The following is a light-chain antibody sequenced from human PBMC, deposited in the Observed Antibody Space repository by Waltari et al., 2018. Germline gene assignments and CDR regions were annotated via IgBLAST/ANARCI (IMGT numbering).Light chain of an antibody. V-gene: IGKV2-28*01. CDR2: LGS. J-gene: IGKJ4*01. CDR1: QSHLSRHGYNY. Sequence: DIVMTQSPLSLPVTPGEPASISCRSSQSHLSRHGYNYLSWYLHRPGQSPQLLIYLGSTRASGVPDRFSGSGSGTEFTLKISRLEADDVGLYYCMQGLHTPLPFGGGTKVDIK. CDR3: MQGLHTPLP.